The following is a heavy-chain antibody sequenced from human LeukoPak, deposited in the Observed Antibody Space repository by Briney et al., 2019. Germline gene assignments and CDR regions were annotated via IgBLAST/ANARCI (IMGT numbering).Heavy chain of an antibody. J-gene: IGHJ4*02. D-gene: IGHD3-10*01. Sequence: SETLSLTCTISGASISSHYYSWIRQSAGQGLEWNGRMSISGNTNYNPSLKSRVTISGDKSKNQFSLKLSPVTAADTAMYYCARQSAGSYVYFDLWGQGTLVTVSS. CDR2: MSISGNT. CDR3: ARQSAGSYVYFDL. V-gene: IGHV4-4*07. CDR1: GASISSHY.